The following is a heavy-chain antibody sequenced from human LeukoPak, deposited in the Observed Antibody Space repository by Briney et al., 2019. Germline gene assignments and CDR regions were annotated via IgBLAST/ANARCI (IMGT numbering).Heavy chain of an antibody. Sequence: GGSLRLSCAASGFSFSSYSMNWVRQAPGKGLEWVSYISHTGSTMSYADSVKGRFTISRDNSRNTLYMQMNSLRVEDTAVYYCAKDPARGQLGIFDYWGQGVLVTVSS. J-gene: IGHJ4*02. CDR2: ISHTGSTM. CDR3: AKDPARGQLGIFDY. CDR1: GFSFSSYS. D-gene: IGHD6-6*01. V-gene: IGHV3-48*04.